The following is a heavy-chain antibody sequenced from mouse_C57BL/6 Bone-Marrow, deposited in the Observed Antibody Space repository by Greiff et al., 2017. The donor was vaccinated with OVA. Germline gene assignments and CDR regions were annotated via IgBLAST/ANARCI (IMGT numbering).Heavy chain of an antibody. CDR2: IYPGSGNT. D-gene: IGHD1-2*01. V-gene: IGHV1-76*01. CDR1: GYTFTDYY. CDR3: ARFHAWFAY. J-gene: IGHJ3*01. Sequence: QVQLKESGAELVRPGASVKLSCKASGYTFTDYYINWVKQRPGQGLEWIARIYPGSGNTYYNEKFKGKATLTAEKSSSTAYMQLSSLTSEDSAVYFCARFHAWFAYWGQGTLVTVSA.